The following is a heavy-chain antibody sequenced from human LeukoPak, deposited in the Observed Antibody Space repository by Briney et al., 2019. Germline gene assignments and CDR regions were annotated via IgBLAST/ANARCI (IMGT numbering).Heavy chain of an antibody. CDR1: GGSISSYY. Sequence: SETLSLTCTVSGGSISSYYWSWIRQPPGKGLEWIGYIYYSGSTNYNPSLKSRVTISVDTSKNQFSLKLSSVTAADTAVYYCARGIEHVYDYWGQGTLVTVSS. J-gene: IGHJ4*02. CDR3: ARGIEHVYDY. CDR2: IYYSGST. V-gene: IGHV4-59*01. D-gene: IGHD1-14*01.